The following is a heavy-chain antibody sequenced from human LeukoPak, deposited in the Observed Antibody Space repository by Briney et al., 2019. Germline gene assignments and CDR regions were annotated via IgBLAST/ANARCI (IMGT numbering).Heavy chain of an antibody. V-gene: IGHV3-7*01. Sequence: GGSLRLSCAASGFTFSSYAMSWVRQAPGKGLEWVANIKNDGAVKNYVDSVKGRFTISRDNAKNSLYPQMNSLRAEDTAVYYCAKDSYSKGDFWGQGVLVTVSS. D-gene: IGHD6-13*01. CDR3: AKDSYSKGDF. CDR2: IKNDGAVK. J-gene: IGHJ4*02. CDR1: GFTFSSYA.